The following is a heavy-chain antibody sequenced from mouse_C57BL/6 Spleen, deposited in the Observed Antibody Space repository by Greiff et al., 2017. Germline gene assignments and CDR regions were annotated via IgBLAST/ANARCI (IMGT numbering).Heavy chain of an antibody. J-gene: IGHJ1*03. CDR3: ARWGGSSFYWYFDV. CDR2: INPNYGTT. D-gene: IGHD1-1*01. V-gene: IGHV1-39*01. Sequence: VQLKQSGPELVKPGASVKISCKASGYSFTDYNMNWVKQSNGKSLEWIGVINPNYGTTSYNQKFKGKATLTVDQSSSTAYMQLNSLTSEDSAVYYCARWGGSSFYWYFDVWGTGTTVTVSS. CDR1: GYSFTDYN.